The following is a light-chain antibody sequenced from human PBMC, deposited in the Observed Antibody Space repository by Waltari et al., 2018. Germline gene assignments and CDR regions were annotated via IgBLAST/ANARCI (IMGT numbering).Light chain of an antibody. CDR1: SGHSDYP. CDR2: VNSDGSH. Sequence: QLVLTQPPSASASLGASVKLTCTLSSGHSDYPIPWHQQQPRKGPRYLMRVNSDGSHKKGDWIPDRFSGSSSGAERFLTISSLQSEDEADYFCQTWGFGIEVFGGGTKLTVL. J-gene: IGLJ3*02. CDR3: QTWGFGIEV. V-gene: IGLV4-69*01.